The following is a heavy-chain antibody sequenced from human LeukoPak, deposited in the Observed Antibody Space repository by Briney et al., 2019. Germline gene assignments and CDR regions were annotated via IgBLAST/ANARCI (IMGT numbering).Heavy chain of an antibody. V-gene: IGHV3-48*01. CDR2: ISSSSSTV. CDR3: ARDAGFGGNSDYYYMDV. Sequence: GGSLRLSCAASGFTFSTYSMNWVRQAPGKGLEWVSYISSSSSTVCYADSVKGRFSSSKDYAKNSLYLQMNSLRAEDTAVYFCARDAGFGGNSDYYYMDVWGKGTTVTVSS. J-gene: IGHJ6*03. CDR1: GFTFSTYS. D-gene: IGHD4-23*01.